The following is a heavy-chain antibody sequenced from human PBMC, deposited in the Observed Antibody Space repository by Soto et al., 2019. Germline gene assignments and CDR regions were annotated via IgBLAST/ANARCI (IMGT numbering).Heavy chain of an antibody. D-gene: IGHD6-19*01. V-gene: IGHV3-23*01. CDR3: AKEGSGWYGGEGYFDY. J-gene: IGHJ4*02. CDR2: ISGSGGST. CDR1: GFTFSSYA. Sequence: GGSLRLSCAASGFTFSSYAMSWVRQAPGKGLEWVSAISGSGGSTYYADSVKGRFTISRDNSKNTLYLQMNSLRAEDTAVYYCAKEGSGWYGGEGYFDYWGQGTLVPVSS.